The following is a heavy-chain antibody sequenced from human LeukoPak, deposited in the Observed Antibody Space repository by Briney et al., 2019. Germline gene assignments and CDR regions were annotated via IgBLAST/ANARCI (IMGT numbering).Heavy chain of an antibody. CDR1: GFTFSSYA. D-gene: IGHD1-26*01. Sequence: GGSLRLSCAASGFTFSSYAMHWVRQAPGKGLEYVSAISSNGGSTYYANSVKGRFTISRDNSKNTLYLQMGSLRAEDMAVYYCARVKGSGSYPKYYYGMDVWGQGTTVTVSS. CDR2: ISSNGGST. V-gene: IGHV3-64*01. CDR3: ARVKGSGSYPKYYYGMDV. J-gene: IGHJ6*02.